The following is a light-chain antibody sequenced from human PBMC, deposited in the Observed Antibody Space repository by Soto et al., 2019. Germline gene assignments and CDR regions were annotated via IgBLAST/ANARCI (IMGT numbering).Light chain of an antibody. CDR3: TSYAGSNIWV. CDR2: EVN. CDR1: SSDVGAYNY. J-gene: IGLJ3*02. V-gene: IGLV2-8*01. Sequence: QSVLTQPPSASGSPGQSVTISCTGTSSDVGAYNYVSWYQQYPGKAPKLMIYEVNKRPSGVPDRFSGSKSGKTASLTVSGLQPEDEAGYQCTSYAGSNIWVFGGGTKVTVL.